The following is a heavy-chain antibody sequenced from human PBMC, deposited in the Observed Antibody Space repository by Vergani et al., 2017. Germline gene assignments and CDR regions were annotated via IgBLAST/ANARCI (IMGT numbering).Heavy chain of an antibody. CDR3: ARLSYDTTPYLQGGYDC. Sequence: VQLVESGGGLVQPGGSLRLSCAASGFTFSSYGMHWVRQAPGKGLEWVAFIRYDGNNKYYADSVKGRFTISRDNSKNTLYLQMNSLRAEDTAVYYCARLSYDTTPYLQGGYDCWGQGTLVSVSS. V-gene: IGHV3-30*02. CDR1: GFTFSSYG. CDR2: IRYDGNNK. J-gene: IGHJ4*02. D-gene: IGHD3-22*01.